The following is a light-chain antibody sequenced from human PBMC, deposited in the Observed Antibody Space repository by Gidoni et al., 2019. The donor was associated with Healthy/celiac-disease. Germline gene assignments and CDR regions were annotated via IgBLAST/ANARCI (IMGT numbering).Light chain of an antibody. J-gene: IGKJ3*01. CDR3: QQYNNWPPIFT. CDR1: QSVSSN. CDR2: GAS. V-gene: IGKV3-15*01. Sequence: EIVITPSPATLSVSPGERATLSCRASQSVSSNLAWYQQKPGQAPMLRIEGASTRATGIPARFSGSGSGTEFTLTISSLQSEDFAVYYCQQYNNWPPIFTFGPGTKVDIK.